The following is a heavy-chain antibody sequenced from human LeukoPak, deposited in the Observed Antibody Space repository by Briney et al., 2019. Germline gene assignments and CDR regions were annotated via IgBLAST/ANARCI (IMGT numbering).Heavy chain of an antibody. D-gene: IGHD3-22*01. CDR2: ISGSGGST. Sequence: GGSLRLSCAASGFTFSSYAMGWVRQAPGKGLEWVSAISGSGGSTYYADSVKGRFTISRDNSKNTLYLQMNSLRAEDTAVYYCAKDLYYDSSGYYYDYFDYWGQGTLVTVSS. J-gene: IGHJ4*02. V-gene: IGHV3-23*01. CDR1: GFTFSSYA. CDR3: AKDLYYDSSGYYYDYFDY.